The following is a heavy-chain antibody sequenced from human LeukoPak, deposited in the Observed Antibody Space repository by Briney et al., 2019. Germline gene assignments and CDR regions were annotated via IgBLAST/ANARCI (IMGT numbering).Heavy chain of an antibody. CDR3: ARDRQQLGYYYYGMDV. D-gene: IGHD6-13*01. V-gene: IGHV4-4*02. Sequence: PSGTLSLTCAVSGGSISSSNWWSWVRQPPGKGLEWIGEIYHSGSTNYNPSLKSRVTISVDKSKNQFSLKLSSVTAADTAVYYCARDRQQLGYYYYGMDVWGKGTTVTVSS. J-gene: IGHJ6*04. CDR1: GGSISSSNW. CDR2: IYHSGST.